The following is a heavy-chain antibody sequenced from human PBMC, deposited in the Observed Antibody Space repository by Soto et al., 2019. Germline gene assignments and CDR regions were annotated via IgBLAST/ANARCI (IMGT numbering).Heavy chain of an antibody. J-gene: IGHJ6*02. CDR3: AQGSGRLYYCYGMDV. Sequence: GGSLRLSCAASGFTFSSYAMSWVRQAPGKGLEWVSAISGSGDSIYSADSVKGRFTFSRDNSKNTLYLQMNSLRAEDTTVYYCAQGSGRLYYCYGMDVWGQGSTVTVSS. V-gene: IGHV3-23*01. CDR1: GFTFSSYA. D-gene: IGHD3-10*01. CDR2: ISGSGDSI.